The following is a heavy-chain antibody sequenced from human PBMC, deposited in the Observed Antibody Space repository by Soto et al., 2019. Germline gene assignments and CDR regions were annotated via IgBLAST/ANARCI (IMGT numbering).Heavy chain of an antibody. D-gene: IGHD3-10*01. CDR2: VYNGNT. J-gene: IGHJ3*02. CDR3: ARRYGGAFDI. CDR1: GGSISGYY. Sequence: SETVSLTCTISGGSISGYYWTWIRQSPGKGLEYIGYVYNGNTNYNPSLNSRVTISVDTSKNQFSLKLSSVTAADTAVYYCARRYGGAFDIWGQGTMVTVSS. V-gene: IGHV4-59*08.